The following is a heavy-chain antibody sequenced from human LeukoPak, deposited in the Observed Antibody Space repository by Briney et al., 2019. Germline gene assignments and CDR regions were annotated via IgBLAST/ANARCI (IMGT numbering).Heavy chain of an antibody. Sequence: GGSLRLSCAASGFTFSSYIVTWVRQAPGKGLEWVSSISGSGSTTYFADSVKGRFTISRDNSKNTLYLQMNSLRAEDTAVYYCAREGPITMIVVSWGQGTLVTVSS. D-gene: IGHD3-22*01. CDR2: ISGSGSTT. V-gene: IGHV3-23*01. CDR1: GFTFSSYI. CDR3: AREGPITMIVVS. J-gene: IGHJ4*02.